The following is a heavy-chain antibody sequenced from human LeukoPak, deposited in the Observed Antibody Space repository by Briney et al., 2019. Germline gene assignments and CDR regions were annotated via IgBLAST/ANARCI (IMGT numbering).Heavy chain of an antibody. CDR2: IYTSGST. CDR3: ARGAAAGPPYYYYYMDV. V-gene: IGHV4-61*02. CDR1: GGSISSGSYY. J-gene: IGHJ6*03. Sequence: SETLSLACTVSGGSISSGSYYWSWIRQPAGKGLEWIGRIYTSGSTNYNPSPKSRVTISVDTSKNQFSLKLSSVTAADTAVYYCARGAAAGPPYYYYYMDVWGKGTTVTVSS. D-gene: IGHD6-13*01.